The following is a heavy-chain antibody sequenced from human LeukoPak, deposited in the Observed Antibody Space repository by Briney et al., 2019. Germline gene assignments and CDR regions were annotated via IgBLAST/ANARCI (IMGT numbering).Heavy chain of an antibody. Sequence: SSETLSLTCTVSGGSISSYYWSWIRQPPGKGLEWIGYIYYSGSTNYNPSLKSRVTISVDTSKNQFSLKLSSVTAADTAVYYCARVSKVLAAPRWFDYWGQGTLVTVSS. CDR2: IYYSGST. D-gene: IGHD6-6*01. CDR1: GGSISSYY. J-gene: IGHJ4*02. CDR3: ARVSKVLAAPRWFDY. V-gene: IGHV4-59*01.